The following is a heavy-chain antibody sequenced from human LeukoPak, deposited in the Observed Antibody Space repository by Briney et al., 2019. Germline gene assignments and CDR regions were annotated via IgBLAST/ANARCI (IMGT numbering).Heavy chain of an antibody. Sequence: TSETLSLTCTVSGGSIGSYYWSWIRQPPGKGLEWIGYIYYSGSTNYNPSLKSRVTISVDTSKNQFSLKLSSVTAADTAVYYCASSSWSRYFQHWGQGTLVTVSS. J-gene: IGHJ1*01. D-gene: IGHD6-13*01. V-gene: IGHV4-59*01. CDR2: IYYSGST. CDR3: ASSSWSRYFQH. CDR1: GGSIGSYY.